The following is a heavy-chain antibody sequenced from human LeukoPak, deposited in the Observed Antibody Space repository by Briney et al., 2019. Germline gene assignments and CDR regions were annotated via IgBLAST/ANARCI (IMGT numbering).Heavy chain of an antibody. V-gene: IGHV1-69*13. Sequence: ASVKVSCKASGGTFSSYAISWVRQAPGQGLEWMGGIIPIFGTANYAQKFQGRVTITADEPTSTAYMELSSLRSEDTAVYYCARSGRDGYNRGDSDYWGQGTLVTVSS. D-gene: IGHD5-24*01. CDR1: GGTFSSYA. CDR2: IIPIFGTA. J-gene: IGHJ4*02. CDR3: ARSGRDGYNRGDSDY.